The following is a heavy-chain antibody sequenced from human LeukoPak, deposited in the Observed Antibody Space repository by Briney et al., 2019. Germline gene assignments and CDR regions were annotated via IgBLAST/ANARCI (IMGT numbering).Heavy chain of an antibody. J-gene: IGHJ4*02. Sequence: GGSLRLSCAASGFTFSSYAMSWVRQAPGKGLEWVSSIVGSSSTYYADSLKGRFTISRDNAKNSLYLQMNSLRAKDTAVYYCARIGAGSSRDYWGQGTLVTVSS. D-gene: IGHD6-13*01. V-gene: IGHV3-21*01. CDR3: ARIGAGSSRDY. CDR2: IVGSSST. CDR1: GFTFSSYA.